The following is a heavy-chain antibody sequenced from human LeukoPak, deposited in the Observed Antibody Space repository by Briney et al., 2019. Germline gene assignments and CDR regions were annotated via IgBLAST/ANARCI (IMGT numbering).Heavy chain of an antibody. CDR1: GFTFSSDR. V-gene: IGHV3-21*01. Sequence: GGSLRLSCVASGFTFSSDRMNWVRQAPGKGLEWVLTIYSGSDYIYYADSVKGRFTISRDNAKNSLYLQMNSLRAEDTAIYYCARDLPVSGAYHQFDSWGQGTLVTVSS. D-gene: IGHD4/OR15-4a*01. CDR2: IYSGSDYI. CDR3: ARDLPVSGAYHQFDS. J-gene: IGHJ4*02.